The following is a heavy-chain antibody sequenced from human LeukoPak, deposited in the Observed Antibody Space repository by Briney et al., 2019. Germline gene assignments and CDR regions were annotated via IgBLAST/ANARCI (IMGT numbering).Heavy chain of an antibody. V-gene: IGHV3-48*01. Sequence: PGGSLRLSCAASGFTFSSYSMNWVRQAPGKGLEWVSYISSSSSTIYYADSVKGRFTISRDNAKNSLYLQMNSLRAEDTAVYYCARDAGGSYYVVPYWYFDLWGRGTLVTVSS. CDR2: ISSSSSTI. CDR1: GFTFSSYS. D-gene: IGHD1-26*01. CDR3: ARDAGGSYYVVPYWYFDL. J-gene: IGHJ2*01.